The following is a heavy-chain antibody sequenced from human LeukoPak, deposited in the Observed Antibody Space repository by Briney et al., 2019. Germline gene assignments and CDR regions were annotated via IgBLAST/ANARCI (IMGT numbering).Heavy chain of an antibody. J-gene: IGHJ4*02. CDR3: ARVTVDFWSGFGSTDYFDY. Sequence: GGSLRLSCAASGFTFSSYSMNWVRQAPGKGLEGVSSISSSSSYIYYADSVKGRFTISRDNAKTSLYLQMNSLRAEDTAVYYCARVTVDFWSGFGSTDYFDYWGQGTLVTVSS. V-gene: IGHV3-21*01. CDR1: GFTFSSYS. CDR2: ISSSSSYI. D-gene: IGHD3-3*01.